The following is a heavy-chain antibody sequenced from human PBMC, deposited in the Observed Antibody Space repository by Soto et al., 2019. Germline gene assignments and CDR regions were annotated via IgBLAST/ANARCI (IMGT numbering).Heavy chain of an antibody. J-gene: IGHJ4*02. CDR2: IVVGSGNT. CDR1: GFTFTSSA. V-gene: IGHV1-58*01. Sequence: QMQLVQSGPEVKKPGTSVKVSCKASGFTFTSSAVQWVRQARGQRLEWIGWIVVGSGNTNYAQKFQERVTITRDMSTSTAYMELSSLRSEDTAVYYCAADSDSGYYEDIGSFDYWGQGTLVTVSS. CDR3: AADSDSGYYEDIGSFDY. D-gene: IGHD3-22*01.